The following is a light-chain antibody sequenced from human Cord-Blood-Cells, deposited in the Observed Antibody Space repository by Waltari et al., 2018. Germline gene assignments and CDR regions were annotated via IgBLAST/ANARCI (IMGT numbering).Light chain of an antibody. V-gene: IGLV2-14*01. J-gene: IGLJ2*01. Sequence: QSALTQPASVSGSPGQSITLSCTGTSSDVGGYNYVSWYQQHPGKAPKLMVYDVSKRPSGGSNRFSGSKACNTASLTISGLQAEDEADYYCSSYTSSSTVVFGGGTKLTVL. CDR3: SSYTSSSTVV. CDR1: SSDVGGYNY. CDR2: DVS.